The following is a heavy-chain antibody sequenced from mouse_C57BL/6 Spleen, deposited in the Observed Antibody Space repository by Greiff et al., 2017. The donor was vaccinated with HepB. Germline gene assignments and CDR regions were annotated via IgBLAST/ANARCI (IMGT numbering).Heavy chain of an antibody. CDR3: ARQLGRVYAMDY. D-gene: IGHD4-1*01. V-gene: IGHV5-6*01. CDR2: ISSGGSYT. CDR1: GFTFSSYG. Sequence: EVQLVESGGDLVKPGGSLKLSCAASGFTFSSYGMSWVRQTPDKRLEWVATISSGGSYTYYPDSVKGRFTISRDNAKNTLYLQMSSLKSEDTAMYYCARQLGRVYAMDYWGQGTSVTVSS. J-gene: IGHJ4*01.